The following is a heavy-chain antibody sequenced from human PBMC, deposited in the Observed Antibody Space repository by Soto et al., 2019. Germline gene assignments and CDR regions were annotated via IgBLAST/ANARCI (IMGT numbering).Heavy chain of an antibody. V-gene: IGHV3-23*01. D-gene: IGHD6-19*01. CDR3: AKTANGWFSAFDI. J-gene: IGHJ3*02. Sequence: EVQLLESGGGLVQPGGSLRLSCAASGFTFSSYAMSWVRQAPGKGLEWVSAISGSGGTKYYADPVKGRVTFSRDNSKNTLYLQMNSLRAEDTAVYYCAKTANGWFSAFDIWGQGTMVTVSS. CDR1: GFTFSSYA. CDR2: ISGSGGTK.